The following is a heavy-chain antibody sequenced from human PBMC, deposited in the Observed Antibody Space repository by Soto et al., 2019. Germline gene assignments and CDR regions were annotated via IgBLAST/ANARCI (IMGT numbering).Heavy chain of an antibody. CDR3: AKDRGYSYGYDAFDI. J-gene: IGHJ3*02. CDR2: ISGSGITT. D-gene: IGHD5-18*01. CDR1: GFTFSSYA. V-gene: IGHV3-23*01. Sequence: EVQLLESGGGLVQPGGSLRLSCAASGFTFSSYAMTWVRQAPGKGLEGVAAISGSGITTYYADSVKGRFTISRDNSKNTLYLQMNSLRAEHTAVYYCAKDRGYSYGYDAFDIWGQGTMVTVSS.